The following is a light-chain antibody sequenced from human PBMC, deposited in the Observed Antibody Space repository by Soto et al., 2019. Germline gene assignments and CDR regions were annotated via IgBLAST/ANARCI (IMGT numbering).Light chain of an antibody. CDR2: DVS. CDR1: SSDFGAYNY. V-gene: IGLV2-14*01. J-gene: IGLJ1*01. Sequence: QSVLTQPASVSGSPGQSITISCTGTSSDFGAYNYVSWYQQHPGTAPKLMVYDVSSRPSGISDRFSGSKSGNTASLTISGHQAEDEADYYCTSYTIISPLFVFGTGTELTVL. CDR3: TSYTIISPLFV.